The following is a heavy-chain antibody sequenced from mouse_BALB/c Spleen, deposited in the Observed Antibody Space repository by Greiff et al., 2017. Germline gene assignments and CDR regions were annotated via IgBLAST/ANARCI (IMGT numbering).Heavy chain of an antibody. D-gene: IGHD4-1*01. CDR3: TRGELGGFDV. CDR2: IYPSDSYT. J-gene: IGHJ1*01. CDR1: GYTFTSYW. V-gene: IGHV1-69*02. Sequence: VQLQQPGAELVRPGASVKLSCKASGYTFTSYWINWVKQRPGQGLEWIGNIYPSDSYTNYNQKFKDKATLTVDKSSSTAYMQLSSPTSEDSAVYYCTRGELGGFDVWGAGTTVTVSS.